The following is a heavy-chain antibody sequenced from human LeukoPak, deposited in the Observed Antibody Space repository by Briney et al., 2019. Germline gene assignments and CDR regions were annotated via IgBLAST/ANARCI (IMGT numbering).Heavy chain of an antibody. CDR1: GFTFSSYG. D-gene: IGHD3-22*01. J-gene: IGHJ4*02. V-gene: IGHV3-23*01. CDR2: ISGSGGST. Sequence: PGGSLRLSCAASGFTFSSYGMSWVRQAPGKGLEWVSAISGSGGSTYYADSVKGRFTISRDNAKNSLYLQMNSLRAEDTAVYYCAREGYDSSGYYYVPYYFDYWGQGTLVTVSS. CDR3: AREGYDSSGYYYVPYYFDY.